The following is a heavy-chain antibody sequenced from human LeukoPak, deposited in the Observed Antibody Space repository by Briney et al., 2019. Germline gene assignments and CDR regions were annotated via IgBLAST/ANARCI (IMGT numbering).Heavy chain of an antibody. V-gene: IGHV4-39*01. J-gene: IGHJ4*02. CDR1: GDSISGGTFY. D-gene: IGHD1-26*01. CDR2: IHFNGNT. Sequence: SETLSLTCTVSGDSISGGTFYWGWVRQPPGQGLEWIGSIHFNGNTYYNPSLKSPVTISVDMPNNQFSLNLSSVTVADTAVYYCAGRVGATIWTGLHFWGQGILVTVSS. CDR3: AGRVGATIWTGLHF.